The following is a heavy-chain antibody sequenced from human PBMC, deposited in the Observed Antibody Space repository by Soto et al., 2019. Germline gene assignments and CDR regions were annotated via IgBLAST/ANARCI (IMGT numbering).Heavy chain of an antibody. J-gene: IGHJ3*02. D-gene: IGHD3-22*01. Sequence: PGGSLRLSCAAPGFTFSSYWMHWVRQAPGKGLVWVSRINSDGRTTSYADSVKGRFTISRDNSKNTLYLQMNSLRAEDTAVYYCARTPGIVVDKPLGAFDIWGQGTMVTVSS. V-gene: IGHV3-74*01. CDR1: GFTFSSYW. CDR2: INSDGRTT. CDR3: ARTPGIVVDKPLGAFDI.